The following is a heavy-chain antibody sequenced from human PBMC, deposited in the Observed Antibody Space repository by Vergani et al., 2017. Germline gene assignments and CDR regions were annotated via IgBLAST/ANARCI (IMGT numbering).Heavy chain of an antibody. CDR1: GFTFKNYA. CDR2: IGGYGGKT. Sequence: EVQLLESGGGLVQPGGSLTLSCEASGFTFKNYAMTWVRQAPGKGLAWVSTIGGYGGKTTYADFAKGRFTISRDTSKNTVSLRMNDLRAEDTAFYYCAKGEENIPLYYFDDWGQGTLVTVSS. J-gene: IGHJ4*02. D-gene: IGHD3-16*01. CDR3: AKGEENIPLYYFDD. V-gene: IGHV3-23*01.